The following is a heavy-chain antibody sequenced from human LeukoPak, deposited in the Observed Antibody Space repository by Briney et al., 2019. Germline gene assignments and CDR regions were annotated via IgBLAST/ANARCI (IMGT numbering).Heavy chain of an antibody. CDR1: GFTFSSYA. D-gene: IGHD3-3*01. CDR2: ISGSGGST. CDR3: ARDTSDYDFWSGYPIDY. V-gene: IGHV3-23*01. Sequence: GGSLRLSCAASGFTFSSYAMSWVRQAPGKGLEWVSAISGSGGSTYYADSVKGRFTISRDNSKNTLYLQMNSLRAEDTAVYYCARDTSDYDFWSGYPIDYWGQGTLVTVSS. J-gene: IGHJ4*02.